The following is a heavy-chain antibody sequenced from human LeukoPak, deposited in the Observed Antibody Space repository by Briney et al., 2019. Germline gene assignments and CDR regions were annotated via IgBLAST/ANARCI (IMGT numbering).Heavy chain of an antibody. CDR2: IYYSGST. CDR3: ARDQYYYDSSGYYRFDY. Sequence: SETLSLTCTISGGSIGTYYWSWIRQPPGKGLEWIGYIYYSGSTSYNPSLKSRVTISVDTSKNQFSLKLSSVTAADTAVYYCARDQYYYDSSGYYRFDYWGQGTLVTVPS. CDR1: GGSIGTYY. J-gene: IGHJ4*02. V-gene: IGHV4-59*01. D-gene: IGHD3-22*01.